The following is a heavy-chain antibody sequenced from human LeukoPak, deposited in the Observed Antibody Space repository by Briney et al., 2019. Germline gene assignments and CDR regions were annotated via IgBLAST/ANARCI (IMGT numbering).Heavy chain of an antibody. CDR3: ARDSITGDNSLDF. CDR2: IVGDGSKA. J-gene: IGHJ4*02. Sequence: GGSLRLSCAASGFTFSAYGMQWVRQAPGKGLEWVAVIVGDGSKAHCADPVRGRFTVSRDNSKNTLYLQMTSLRAEDTAVYSCARDSITGDNSLDFWGRGTLVTVSS. CDR1: GFTFSAYG. V-gene: IGHV3-33*05. D-gene: IGHD7-27*01.